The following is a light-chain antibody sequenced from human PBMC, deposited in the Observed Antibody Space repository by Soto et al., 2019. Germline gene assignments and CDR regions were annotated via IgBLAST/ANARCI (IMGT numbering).Light chain of an antibody. V-gene: IGKV1-39*01. CDR3: QQSNSTPAT. J-gene: IGKJ4*01. CDR1: QSISSY. Sequence: DIQMTQSPSSLSASVGDRVTITCRASQSISSYLNWYQQKPGKAPKLLIYAASSLQSGVPSRFSGSGSGTDFTPTISSLQPEDFATYYCQQSNSTPATFGGGTKVEIK. CDR2: AAS.